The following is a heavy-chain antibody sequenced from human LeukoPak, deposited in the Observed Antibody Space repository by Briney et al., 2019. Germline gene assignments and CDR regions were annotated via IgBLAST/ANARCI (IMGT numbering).Heavy chain of an antibody. CDR3: ARHLGPGGFSDSWYHY. Sequence: ASVKVSCKASGYRFTSYGISWVRQAPGQGLEWMGWISAYNGNTNYAQKLQGRVTMTTDTSTSTAYMELRSLRSDDTAVYYCARHLGPGGFSDSWYHYWGQGTLVTVSS. CDR2: ISAYNGNT. CDR1: GYRFTSYG. D-gene: IGHD6-13*01. V-gene: IGHV1-18*01. J-gene: IGHJ4*02.